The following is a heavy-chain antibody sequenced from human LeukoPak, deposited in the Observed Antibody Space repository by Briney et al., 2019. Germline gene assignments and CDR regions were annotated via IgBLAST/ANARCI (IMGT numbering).Heavy chain of an antibody. J-gene: IGHJ4*02. Sequence: ASVKVSCKASGYTFTGHYMHWVRQAPGQGFEWMGWLSLTSGDTTYAQKFQGRVTMTRASSISTAYMELSRLRSDDTAVYFCVRDGLKWNYDYWGQGTLVAVSS. V-gene: IGHV1-2*02. CDR3: VRDGLKWNYDY. CDR2: LSLTSGDT. D-gene: IGHD1-7*01. CDR1: GYTFTGHY.